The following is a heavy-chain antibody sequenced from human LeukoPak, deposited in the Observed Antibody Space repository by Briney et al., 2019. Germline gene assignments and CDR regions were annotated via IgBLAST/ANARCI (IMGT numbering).Heavy chain of an antibody. CDR3: ARTITGTTSYYFDY. J-gene: IGHJ4*02. V-gene: IGHV4-39*01. D-gene: IGHD1-7*01. Sequence: NASETLSLTCTVSGASISSSDYYWGWTRQPPGKGLEWIGSIYYSGSTYYNPSLKSRVTISVDTSKNQFSLKLSSVTAADTAVYYCARTITGTTSYYFDYWGQGTLVTVSS. CDR2: IYYSGST. CDR1: GASISSSDYY.